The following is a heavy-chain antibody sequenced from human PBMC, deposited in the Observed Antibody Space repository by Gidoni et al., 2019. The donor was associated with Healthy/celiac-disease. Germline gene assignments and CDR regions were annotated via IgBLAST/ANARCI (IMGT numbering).Heavy chain of an antibody. V-gene: IGHV3-30*04. CDR2: ISYDGSNK. J-gene: IGHJ4*02. CDR3: ARVEGTEVVPAAMGDY. Sequence: QVQLVESGGGVVQPGRSLRLSCAASGFTFSSYAMHWVRQAPGKGLEWVAVISYDGSNKYYADSVKGRFTISRDNSKNTLYLQMNSLRAEDTAVYYCARVEGTEVVPAAMGDYWGQGTLVTVSS. D-gene: IGHD2-2*01. CDR1: GFTFSSYA.